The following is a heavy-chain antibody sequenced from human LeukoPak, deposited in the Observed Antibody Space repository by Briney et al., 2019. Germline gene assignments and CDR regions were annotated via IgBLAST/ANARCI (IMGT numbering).Heavy chain of an antibody. CDR3: AIWGADQNY. J-gene: IGHJ4*02. D-gene: IGHD3-16*01. Sequence: GGSLRLSCAVSGLTLSTYWMNWVRQAPRKGLEWVANINPDGGEEHYVDSVKGRFVISRDTAKNSLYLQMNSLRAEDTAVYYCAIWGADQNYWGQGSLVSVSS. CDR1: GLTLSTYW. V-gene: IGHV3-7*02. CDR2: INPDGGEE.